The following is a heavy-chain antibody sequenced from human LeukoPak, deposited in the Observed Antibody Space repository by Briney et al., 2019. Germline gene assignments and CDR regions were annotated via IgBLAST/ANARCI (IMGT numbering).Heavy chain of an antibody. CDR1: GGSISSYY. D-gene: IGHD5-18*01. Sequence: KPSETLSLTCTVSGGSISSYYWSWIRQPPGKGLEWIGYIYSSGSTNYNPSLKSRVTISVDTSKNQFSLKLSSVTAADTAVYYCARSPLGTAMGACDYWGQGTLVTVSS. CDR3: ARSPLGTAMGACDY. J-gene: IGHJ4*02. CDR2: IYSSGST. V-gene: IGHV4-59*12.